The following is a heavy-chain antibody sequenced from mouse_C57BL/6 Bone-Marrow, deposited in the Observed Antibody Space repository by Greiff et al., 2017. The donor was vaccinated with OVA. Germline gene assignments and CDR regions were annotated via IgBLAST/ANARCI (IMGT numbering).Heavy chain of an antibody. CDR2: IRSKSNNYAT. CDR1: GFSFNTYA. CDR3: VRHGRRDGYPRAMDD. D-gene: IGHD2-3*01. V-gene: IGHV10-1*01. Sequence: EVKVVESGGGLVQPKGSLKLSCAASGFSFNTYAMNWVRQAPGKGLEWVARIRSKSNNYATYYADSVKDRFTISRDDSESMLYLQMNNLKTEDTAMYYWVRHGRRDGYPRAMDDWGQGTSVTVSS. J-gene: IGHJ4*01.